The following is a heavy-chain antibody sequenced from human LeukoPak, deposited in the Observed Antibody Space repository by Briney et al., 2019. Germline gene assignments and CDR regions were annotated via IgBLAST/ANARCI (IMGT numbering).Heavy chain of an antibody. V-gene: IGHV1-2*02. Sequence: ASVKVSCKASGYTFTGYYMHWVRQAPGQGLEWMGWINPNSGGTNYAQKFQGRVTMTRDTSISTAYMELSSLRSEDTAVYYCARGDRSSTSCYVFDPWGQGTLVTVSS. CDR1: GYTFTGYY. J-gene: IGHJ5*02. CDR3: ARGDRSSTSCYVFDP. D-gene: IGHD2-2*01. CDR2: INPNSGGT.